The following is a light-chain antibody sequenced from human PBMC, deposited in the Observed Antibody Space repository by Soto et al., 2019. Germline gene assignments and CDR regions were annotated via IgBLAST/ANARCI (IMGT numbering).Light chain of an antibody. CDR1: QSVLYSSNNKNY. Sequence: DIVMTQSPDSLAVSLGERATINCKSSQSVLYSSNNKNYLAWYQQKPGQPPKLLLYWASTRESGVPDRFSGSGSGTDFTLTISSLQAEDVAVYYCQQYYTNALTFGVGTKVGVK. J-gene: IGKJ4*01. CDR3: QQYYTNALT. V-gene: IGKV4-1*01. CDR2: WAS.